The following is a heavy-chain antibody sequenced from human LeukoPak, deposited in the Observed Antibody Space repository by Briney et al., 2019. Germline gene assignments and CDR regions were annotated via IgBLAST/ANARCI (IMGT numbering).Heavy chain of an antibody. CDR3: AKDDGTTGCPDY. V-gene: IGHV3-30*02. D-gene: IGHD2-2*01. CDR1: GFTPSIDG. J-gene: IGHJ4*02. Sequence: GGSLRLSCAASGFTPSIDGMHWVRQAPGKGLEWVAFIRFEGSYKYYADSVKGRFTVSRDNSRTTLFLQMNSLRTEDTAVYYCAKDDGTTGCPDYWGQGTLVIVSS. CDR2: IRFEGSYK.